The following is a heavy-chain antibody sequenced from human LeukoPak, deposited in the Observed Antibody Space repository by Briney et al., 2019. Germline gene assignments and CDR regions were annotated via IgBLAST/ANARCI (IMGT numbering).Heavy chain of an antibody. D-gene: IGHD2-2*01. V-gene: IGHV3-23*01. CDR2: ISGSGGST. CDR3: AKCQDIVVVPDPYFDY. CDR1: GFTFSSYA. Sequence: GGSLRLSCAASGFTFSSYAMSWVRQAPGKGLEWVPAISGSGGSTYYADSVKGRFTISRDNSKNTLYLQMNSLRAEDTAVYYCAKCQDIVVVPDPYFDYWGQGTLVTVSS. J-gene: IGHJ4*02.